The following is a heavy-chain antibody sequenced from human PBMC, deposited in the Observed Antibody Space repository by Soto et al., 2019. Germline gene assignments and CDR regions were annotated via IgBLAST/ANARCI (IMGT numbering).Heavy chain of an antibody. J-gene: IGHJ3*01. CDR1: GDSINNYY. Sequence: LQESGPGLVKPSETLSLTCTVSGDSINNYYWNWIRQPAAKGLEWIGRIYSSGTTNHSPSLKSRVTMSVDTSKNLLSLSLSSVTAADTATYYCARGSAVTTARGWFGALDVWGQGTVVTVSS. CDR3: ARGSAVTTARGWFGALDV. CDR2: IYSSGTT. D-gene: IGHD4-4*01. V-gene: IGHV4-4*07.